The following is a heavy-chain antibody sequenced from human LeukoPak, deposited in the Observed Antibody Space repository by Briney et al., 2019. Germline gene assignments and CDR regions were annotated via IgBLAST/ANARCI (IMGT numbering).Heavy chain of an antibody. CDR3: AREGYYGSGSPPSLYFDY. V-gene: IGHV3-21*01. J-gene: IGHJ4*02. CDR2: ISSSSSYI. CDR1: GFTFSSYS. D-gene: IGHD3-10*01. Sequence: GGSLRLSCAASGFTFSSYSMNWVRQAPGKGLEWVSSISSSSSYIYYADSVKGRFTISRDNSRSTLYLQMNSLRPEDTAIYYCAREGYYGSGSPPSLYFDYWGQGTLVTVSS.